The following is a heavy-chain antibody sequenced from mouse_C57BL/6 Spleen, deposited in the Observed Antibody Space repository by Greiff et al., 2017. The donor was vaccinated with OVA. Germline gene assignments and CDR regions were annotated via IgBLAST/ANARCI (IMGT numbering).Heavy chain of an antibody. CDR3: ARRAITTKNWYFDV. Sequence: VQLQQPGAELVRPGSSVKLSCKASGYTFTSYWMHWVKQRPIQGLEWIGNIDPSDSETHYNQKFKDKATLTVDKSSSTAYMQLSSLTSEDSAVYYCARRAITTKNWYFDVWGTGTTVTVSS. CDR1: GYTFTSYW. V-gene: IGHV1-52*01. J-gene: IGHJ1*03. D-gene: IGHD1-1*01. CDR2: IDPSDSET.